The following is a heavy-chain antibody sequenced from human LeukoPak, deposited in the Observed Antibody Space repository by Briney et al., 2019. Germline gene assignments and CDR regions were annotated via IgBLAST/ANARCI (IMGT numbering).Heavy chain of an antibody. D-gene: IGHD5-12*01. Sequence: ASVKVSCKASGYTFTSYGITWVRQAPGQGLEWMGWISVYNGDTNYEQKLQGRVTMTTETSTSTAYMELRSLRSNDTAVYYCARVDIVATTSGEYYYYGMDVWGQGTTVTVSS. V-gene: IGHV1-18*01. CDR3: ARVDIVATTSGEYYYYGMDV. CDR1: GYTFTSYG. CDR2: ISVYNGDT. J-gene: IGHJ6*02.